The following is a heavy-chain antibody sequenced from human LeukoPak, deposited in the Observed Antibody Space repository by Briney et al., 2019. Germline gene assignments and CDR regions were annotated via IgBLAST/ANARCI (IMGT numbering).Heavy chain of an antibody. D-gene: IGHD4-23*01. Sequence: GGSLRLSCAASGFTFSSYWMHWVRQAPGKGLVWVSRINSDGSNTTYADSVKGRFTISRDNAKNTLYLQMNSLRAEDTAVYYCARVNGGTRFDPWGQGSLVTVSS. CDR3: ARVNGGTRFDP. J-gene: IGHJ5*02. V-gene: IGHV3-74*01. CDR1: GFTFSSYW. CDR2: INSDGSNT.